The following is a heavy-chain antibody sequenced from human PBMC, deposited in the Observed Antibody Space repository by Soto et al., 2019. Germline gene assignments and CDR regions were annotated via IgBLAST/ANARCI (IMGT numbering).Heavy chain of an antibody. CDR2: ISGSGGST. D-gene: IGHD5-18*01. V-gene: IGHV3-23*01. J-gene: IGHJ4*02. Sequence: GGSLRLSCAASGFTFSSYTMSWVRQAPGKGLEWVSAISGSGGSTYYADSVKGRFTISRDNSKNTLYLQMNSLRAEDTAVYYCAKENDRGYSYGRGVCDYWGQGTLVTVSS. CDR1: GFTFSSYT. CDR3: AKENDRGYSYGRGVCDY.